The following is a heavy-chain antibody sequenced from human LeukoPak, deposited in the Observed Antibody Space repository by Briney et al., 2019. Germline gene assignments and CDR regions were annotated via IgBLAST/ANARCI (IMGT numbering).Heavy chain of an antibody. CDR1: GFTFSSYW. V-gene: IGHV3-49*04. J-gene: IGHJ6*02. CDR3: TRDLNGDV. D-gene: IGHD2-8*01. CDR2: IRSKAYGGTT. Sequence: GGSLRLSCAASGFTFSSYWMSWVRQAPGKGLEWVGFIRSKAYGGTTEYAASVKGRFTISRDDSKSIAYLQMNSLKTEDTAVYYCTRDLNGDVWGQGTTVTVSS.